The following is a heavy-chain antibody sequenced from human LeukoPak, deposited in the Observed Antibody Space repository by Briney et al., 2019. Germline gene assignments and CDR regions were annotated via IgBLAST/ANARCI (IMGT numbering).Heavy chain of an antibody. V-gene: IGHV3-23*01. CDR1: GFTFSSYE. Sequence: GGSLRLSCAASGFTFSSYEMNWVRQAPGKGLEWVSTISGSGDRTYYADSVKGRFTISRDNSKNTLFLHMNSLRAEDTAVYSCAKGYYGSGSYGWFDYWGQGTLVTVSS. CDR3: AKGYYGSGSYGWFDY. D-gene: IGHD3-10*01. J-gene: IGHJ4*02. CDR2: ISGSGDRT.